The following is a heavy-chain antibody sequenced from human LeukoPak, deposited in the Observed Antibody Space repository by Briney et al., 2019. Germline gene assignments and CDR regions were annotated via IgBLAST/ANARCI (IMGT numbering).Heavy chain of an antibody. CDR3: ARDRMGAIMYFDV. CDR2: ISGSGDST. Sequence: GGSLRLSCAASGFTFSSYGMGWVRQAPGKGLEWVSAISGSGDSTYYADSVKGRFTISRDNSRDRLYLETNSLRAEDTAVYYCARDRMGAIMYFDVWGRGTLVTVSS. CDR1: GFTFSSYG. V-gene: IGHV3-23*01. J-gene: IGHJ2*01. D-gene: IGHD3-10*01.